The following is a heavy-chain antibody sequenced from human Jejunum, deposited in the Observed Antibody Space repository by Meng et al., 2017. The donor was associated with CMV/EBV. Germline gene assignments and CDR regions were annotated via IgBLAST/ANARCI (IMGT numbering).Heavy chain of an antibody. CDR1: GFAFSNYY. CDR3: VRDILRVGITYYFDY. D-gene: IGHD1-26*01. CDR2: ISGDGSDL. J-gene: IGHJ4*02. V-gene: IGHV3-11*04. Sequence: GFAFSNYYMSWSRLAPGKGLEWISYISGDGSDLFYGDSVRGRFTISRDNAKNSLYLQINSLRVEDTAGYYCVRDILRVGITYYFDYWGQGTLVTVSS.